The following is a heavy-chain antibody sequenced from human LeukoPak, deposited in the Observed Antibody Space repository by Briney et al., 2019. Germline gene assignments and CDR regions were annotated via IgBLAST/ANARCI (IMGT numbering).Heavy chain of an antibody. Sequence: SETLSLTCTVAGGSISSYYWSWIRQPPGKGLEWIGYIYYSGSTNYNPSLKSRVTTSVDTSKNQFSLKLSSVTAADTAVYYCARGGYGYARNWFDPWGQGTLVTVSS. J-gene: IGHJ5*02. CDR1: GGSISSYY. CDR3: ARGGYGYARNWFDP. D-gene: IGHD5-18*01. V-gene: IGHV4-59*01. CDR2: IYYSGST.